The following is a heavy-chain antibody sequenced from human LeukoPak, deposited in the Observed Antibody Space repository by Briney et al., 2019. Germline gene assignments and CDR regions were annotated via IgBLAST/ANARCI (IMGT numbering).Heavy chain of an antibody. CDR2: ISTSDRTT. J-gene: IGHJ4*02. V-gene: IGHV3-48*04. CDR1: GFTFSSYA. D-gene: IGHD3-22*01. CDR3: ARESYSSGYYYDY. Sequence: PGGSLRLSCAASGFTFSSYAMSWVRQAPGKGLEWVAYISTSDRTTYYADSVKGRFTISRDNAKTSLYLQMNSLRAEDTAVYYCARESYSSGYYYDYWGQGTLVTVSS.